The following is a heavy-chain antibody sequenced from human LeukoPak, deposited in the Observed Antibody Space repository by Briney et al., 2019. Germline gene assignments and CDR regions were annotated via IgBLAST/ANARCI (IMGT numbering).Heavy chain of an antibody. CDR2: IGTHSGDT. J-gene: IGHJ4*02. CDR3: ARVEYSSGRGDY. V-gene: IGHV1-18*01. D-gene: IGHD3-22*01. CDR1: NYSFINYG. Sequence: GASVKVSCKAGNYSFINYGLTWVRQAPGQRLVWMGWIGTHSGDTNYAQNFQGRVTLTRDTSTSTAYMDLNNLTPDDTAVYYCARVEYSSGRGDYWGQGTLVTVSS.